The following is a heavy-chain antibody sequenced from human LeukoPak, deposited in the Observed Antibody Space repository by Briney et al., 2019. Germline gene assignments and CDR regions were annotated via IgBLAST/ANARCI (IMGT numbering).Heavy chain of an antibody. D-gene: IGHD3-9*01. J-gene: IGHJ5*02. CDR3: ARDGTILSTGYWFDP. Sequence: GRSLRLSCAASGFTFSSYGMHWVRQAPGKGLEWVAVIWYDGSNKYYADSVKGRFTISRDNSKNTLYLQMNSLRAEDTAVYYCARDGTILSTGYWFDPWGQGTLVTVSS. CDR2: IWYDGSNK. CDR1: GFTFSSYG. V-gene: IGHV3-33*01.